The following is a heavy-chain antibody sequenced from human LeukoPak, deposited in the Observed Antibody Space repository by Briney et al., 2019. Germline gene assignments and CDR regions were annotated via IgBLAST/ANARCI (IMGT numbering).Heavy chain of an antibody. Sequence: ASVKVSCKASGYTFTSYYMHWVRQAPGQGLEWMGIINPSGGSTSYAQKFQGRVTMTSDMSTSTVYMELSSLRSEDTAVYYCAREGQWLVQGYYYYMDVWGKGTTVTISS. CDR1: GYTFTSYY. D-gene: IGHD6-19*01. V-gene: IGHV1-46*01. CDR3: AREGQWLVQGYYYYMDV. J-gene: IGHJ6*03. CDR2: INPSGGST.